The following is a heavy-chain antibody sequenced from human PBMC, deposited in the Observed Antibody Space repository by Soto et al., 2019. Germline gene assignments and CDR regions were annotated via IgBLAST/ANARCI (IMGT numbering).Heavy chain of an antibody. V-gene: IGHV4-39*01. CDR3: ARLWGHGYSAYEIDY. Sequence: QLQLQESGPGLVKPSETLSLTCTVSGGSISSRSYYWGWIRQPPGKGLEWIGSIYYSGSTYYNPSLKSRVTISVDTSKNQFSLNLSSVTAADTAVFYSARLWGHGYSAYEIDYWGQGTLVTVSS. CDR1: GGSISSRSYY. CDR2: IYYSGST. J-gene: IGHJ4*02. D-gene: IGHD5-12*01.